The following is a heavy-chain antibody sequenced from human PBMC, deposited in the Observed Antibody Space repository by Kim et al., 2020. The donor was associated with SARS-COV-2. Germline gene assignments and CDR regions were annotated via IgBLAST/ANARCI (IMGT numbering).Heavy chain of an antibody. V-gene: IGHV1-24*01. Sequence: PEDGETIYAQKFQGRVTMTEDTSTDTAYMELSSLRSEDTAVYYCATVGGVWGQGTMVTVSS. J-gene: IGHJ3*01. CDR2: PEDGET. CDR3: ATVGGV.